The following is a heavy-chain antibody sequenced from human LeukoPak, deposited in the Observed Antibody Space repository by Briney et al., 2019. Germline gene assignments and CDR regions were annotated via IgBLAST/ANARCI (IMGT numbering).Heavy chain of an antibody. CDR2: IYHSGST. J-gene: IGHJ4*02. D-gene: IGHD3-3*01. V-gene: IGHV4-30-2*01. CDR3: ARGPTIFGVVPLDY. Sequence: SETLSLTCTVSGGSISSGGYYWSWIRQPPGKGLEWIGYIYHSGSTYYNPSLKSRVTISVDRSKNQFSLKLSSVTAADTAVYYCARGPTIFGVVPLDYWGQGTLVTVPS. CDR1: GGSISSGGYY.